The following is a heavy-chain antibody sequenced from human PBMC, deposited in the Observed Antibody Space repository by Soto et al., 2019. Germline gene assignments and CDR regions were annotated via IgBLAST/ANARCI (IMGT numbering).Heavy chain of an antibody. J-gene: IGHJ6*02. CDR3: ARDSYYDSSGYSRMNYYYYGMDV. Sequence: ASVKVDCKAAGGTFSSYAISWVRQAPGQGLEWMGGIIPIFGTANYAQKFQGRVTITADESTSTAYMELSSLRSEDTAVYYCARDSYYDSSGYSRMNYYYYGMDVWGQGTTVTVSS. CDR1: GGTFSSYA. V-gene: IGHV1-69*13. D-gene: IGHD3-22*01. CDR2: IIPIFGTA.